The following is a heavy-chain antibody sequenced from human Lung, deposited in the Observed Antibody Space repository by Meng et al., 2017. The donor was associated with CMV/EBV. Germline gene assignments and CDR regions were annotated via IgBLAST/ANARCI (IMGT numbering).Heavy chain of an antibody. D-gene: IGHD3-22*01. CDR1: GFTFSSYT. CDR2: ISNTGSVK. J-gene: IGHJ4*02. CDR3: ARSLFDSNDPFDY. V-gene: IGHV3-48*04. Sequence: GESLKISCAASGFTFSSYTMNWVRQAPGKGLEWVSYISNTGSVKHYADSLRGRFTVSRDNAKNSLYLQMTSLRADDTAVYYCARSLFDSNDPFDYWAQGTXVTVSS.